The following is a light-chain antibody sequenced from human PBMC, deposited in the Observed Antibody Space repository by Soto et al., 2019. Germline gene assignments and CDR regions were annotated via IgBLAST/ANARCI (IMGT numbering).Light chain of an antibody. Sequence: DIQMAQSPSTLSASVGDRVTITCRASQSISSWLAWYQQKPGQAPQRLIYSASILHTGVPSRFSGSSSGTEFTLTISSLQPDDFATYYCLQHNDYPWTFGQGTKVDI. CDR3: LQHNDYPWT. J-gene: IGKJ1*01. CDR1: QSISSW. V-gene: IGKV1-5*01. CDR2: SAS.